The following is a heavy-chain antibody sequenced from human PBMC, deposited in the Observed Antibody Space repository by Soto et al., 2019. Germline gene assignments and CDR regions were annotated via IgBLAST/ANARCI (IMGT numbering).Heavy chain of an antibody. CDR1: GFTFSSYA. CDR2: ISGSGGST. D-gene: IGHD5-12*01. V-gene: IGHV3-23*01. Sequence: PGGSLRLSCAASGFTFSSYAMSWVRQAPGKGLGWVSAISGSGGSTYYADSVKGRFTISXXXXXXTXYXQXXXLRAXDTAVYYCAKESVAGYYVVHWGQATLVTVSS. CDR3: AKESVAGYYVVH. J-gene: IGHJ4*02.